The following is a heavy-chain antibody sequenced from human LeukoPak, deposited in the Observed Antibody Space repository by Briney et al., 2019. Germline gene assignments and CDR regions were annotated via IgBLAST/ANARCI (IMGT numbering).Heavy chain of an antibody. CDR2: ISSSSSYI. CDR1: GFTFSSYS. V-gene: IGHV3-21*01. D-gene: IGHD6-13*01. CDR3: ARRAYRSSSFEY. J-gene: IGHJ4*02. Sequence: KSGGSLRLSCAASGFTFSSYSMNWVRQAPGKGLEWVSSISSSSSYIYYADSVKGRFTISRDNAKNSLYLQMNSLRAEDTAVYYCARRAYRSSSFEYWGQGTLVTVSS.